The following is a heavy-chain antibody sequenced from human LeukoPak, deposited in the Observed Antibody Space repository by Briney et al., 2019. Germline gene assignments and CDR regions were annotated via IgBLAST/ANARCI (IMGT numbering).Heavy chain of an antibody. Sequence: SETLSLTCTVSGGSIGSYYWSWIRQPAGKGLEWIGRIYTSGSTNYNPSLKSRVTMSVDTSKNQFSLKLSSVTAADTAVYYCARGGTYYDFWSQTYNWFDPWGQGTLVTVSS. J-gene: IGHJ5*02. CDR2: IYTSGST. CDR1: GGSIGSYY. CDR3: ARGGTYYDFWSQTYNWFDP. D-gene: IGHD3-3*01. V-gene: IGHV4-4*07.